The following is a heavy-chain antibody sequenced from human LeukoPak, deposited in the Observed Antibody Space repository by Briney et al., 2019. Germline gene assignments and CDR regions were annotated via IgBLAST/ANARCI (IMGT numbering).Heavy chain of an antibody. CDR2: INPNSGGT. J-gene: IGHJ3*02. D-gene: IGHD2-2*01. Sequence: GASVKVSCKASGYTFTGYYMHWVRQAPGQGLEWMGWINPNSGGTNYAQKFQGRVTMTRDTSISTAYMELSRLRSDDTAVYYCARPYCSSTSCYFHLGLDAFDIWGQGTMVTVSS. V-gene: IGHV1-2*02. CDR1: GYTFTGYY. CDR3: ARPYCSSTSCYFHLGLDAFDI.